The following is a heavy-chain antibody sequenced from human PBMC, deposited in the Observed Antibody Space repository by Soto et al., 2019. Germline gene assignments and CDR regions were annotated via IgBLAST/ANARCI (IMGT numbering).Heavy chain of an antibody. V-gene: IGHV3-30-3*01. J-gene: IGHJ4*02. CDR3: ANPIPKTGTTFGF. Sequence: GGSLRLSCAVSGFTFNFYAIHWVRQAPGKGLEWVAVISYDGNNKYYADSVKGRFSISRDNSKNTVYLQINSLRAEDTAVYYCANPIPKTGTTFGFWGQGTLVTVSS. CDR2: ISYDGNNK. CDR1: GFTFNFYA. D-gene: IGHD1-1*01.